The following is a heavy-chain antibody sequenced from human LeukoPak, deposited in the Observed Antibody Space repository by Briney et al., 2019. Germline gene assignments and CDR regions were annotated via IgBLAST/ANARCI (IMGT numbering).Heavy chain of an antibody. CDR3: ARQGFRSTWFDP. CDR1: GGSVSSTSYY. Sequence: SETLSLTCTVSGGSVSSTSYYWGWIRQSPGKGLEWIGSFYYSGSSYYNPSLKSRVTISVDTSKNQFSLKVNSVTAADTAVYYCARQGFRSTWFDPWGQGTLVTVSS. CDR2: FYYSGSS. V-gene: IGHV4-39*01. J-gene: IGHJ5*02.